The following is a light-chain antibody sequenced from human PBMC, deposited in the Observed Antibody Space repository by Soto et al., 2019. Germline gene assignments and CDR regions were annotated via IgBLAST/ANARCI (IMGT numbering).Light chain of an antibody. CDR1: SSDVGGYNS. J-gene: IGLJ3*02. CDR3: SSHAVSDTRV. CDR2: EVS. Sequence: QSALTQPPSASGSPGQSVTISCTGTSSDVGGYNSVSWYQQHPGRAPKLMIYEVSKRPSGVPDRFSGSKSGNTASLTVSGLQADDEADYYCSSHAVSDTRVFGGGTKVTVL. V-gene: IGLV2-8*01.